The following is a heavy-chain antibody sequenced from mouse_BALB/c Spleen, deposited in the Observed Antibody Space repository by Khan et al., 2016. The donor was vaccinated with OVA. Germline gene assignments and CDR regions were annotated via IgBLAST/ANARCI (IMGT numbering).Heavy chain of an antibody. Sequence: VQLQESGPGLVAPSQSLSITCTVSGFSLSRYNIHWVRQPPGKGLEWLGMIWGGGDTDYNSTLKSRLSISKDNSKSQVFLKVKSLQTDDSAMYHCARACDRYDGDCAMDYWGQGTSVTVFS. CDR1: GFSLSRYN. D-gene: IGHD2-14*01. CDR3: ARACDRYDGDCAMDY. J-gene: IGHJ4*01. CDR2: IWGGGDT. V-gene: IGHV2-6-4*01.